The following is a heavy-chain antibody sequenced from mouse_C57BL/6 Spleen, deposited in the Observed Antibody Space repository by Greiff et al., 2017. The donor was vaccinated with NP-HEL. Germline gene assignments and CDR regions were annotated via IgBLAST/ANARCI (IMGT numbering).Heavy chain of an antibody. J-gene: IGHJ4*01. V-gene: IGHV1-64*01. Sequence: QVQLQQPGAELVKPGASVKLSCKASGYTFTSYWMHWVKQRPGQGLEWIGMIHPNSGSTNYNEKFKSKATLTVDKSSSTAYMQLSSLTSEDSAVYYCAREVYYYGSSYRAMDYWGQGTSVTVSS. CDR1: GYTFTSYW. D-gene: IGHD1-1*01. CDR3: AREVYYYGSSYRAMDY. CDR2: IHPNSGST.